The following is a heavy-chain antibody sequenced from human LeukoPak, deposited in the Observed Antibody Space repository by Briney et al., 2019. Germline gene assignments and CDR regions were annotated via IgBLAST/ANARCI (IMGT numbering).Heavy chain of an antibody. CDR2: IIPIFGTA. CDR3: ARENYYDSSGYYLDY. V-gene: IGHV1-69*05. D-gene: IGHD3-22*01. CDR1: GGTFSSYA. J-gene: IGHJ4*02. Sequence: SVKVSCKASGGTFSSYAISWVRQAPGQGLEWMGRIIPIFGTANYAQTFQGRVTITTDESTSTAYMELSSLRSEDTAVYYCARENYYDSSGYYLDYWGQGTLVTVSS.